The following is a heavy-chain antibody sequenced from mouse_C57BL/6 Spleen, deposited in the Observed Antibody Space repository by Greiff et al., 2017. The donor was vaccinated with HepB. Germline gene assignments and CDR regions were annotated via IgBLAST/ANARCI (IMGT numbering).Heavy chain of an antibody. J-gene: IGHJ2*01. D-gene: IGHD1-1*01. CDR1: CYPFTDHH. CDR3: ARGATVVATTDYFDY. V-gene: IGHV1-78*01. CDR2: IYPRDGST. Sequence: QVQLQPSAAELVKPGASVKISCKVSCYPFTDHHIHWMKQRPEQGLAWIGYIYPRDGSTKYNEKFKGKATLTADKSSSTAYMQLNSLTSEDSAVYFCARGATVVATTDYFDYWGQGTTLTVSS.